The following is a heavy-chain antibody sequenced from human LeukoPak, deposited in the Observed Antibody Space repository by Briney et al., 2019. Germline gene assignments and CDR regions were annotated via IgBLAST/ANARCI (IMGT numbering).Heavy chain of an antibody. CDR3: ARIGPSSSWVYFDY. Sequence: SDTLSLTCAVSGYSISSSNWWGWIRQPPGKGLGWIGYIYYSGSTYYNPSLKSRVTMSVDTSKNQFSLKLSSVTAVDTAVYYCARIGPSSSWVYFDYWGQGTLVTVSS. D-gene: IGHD6-13*01. J-gene: IGHJ4*02. CDR1: GYSISSSNW. V-gene: IGHV4-28*01. CDR2: IYYSGST.